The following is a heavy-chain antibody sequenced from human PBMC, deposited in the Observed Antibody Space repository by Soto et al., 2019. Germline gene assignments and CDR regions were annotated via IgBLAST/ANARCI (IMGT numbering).Heavy chain of an antibody. Sequence: GGSLRLSCAASGFTFSSYSMNWVRQAPGKGLEWVSYISSSSSTIYYADSVKGRFTISRDNAKNSLYLQMNSLRAEDTAVYYCAAKKFQIEYYFDYWGQGTLVTVSS. CDR2: ISSSSSTI. CDR1: GFTFSSYS. V-gene: IGHV3-48*01. D-gene: IGHD2-21*01. CDR3: AAKKFQIEYYFDY. J-gene: IGHJ4*02.